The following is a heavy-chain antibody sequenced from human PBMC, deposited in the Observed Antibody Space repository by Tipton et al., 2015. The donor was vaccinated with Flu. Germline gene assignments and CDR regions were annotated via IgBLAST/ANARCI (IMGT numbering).Heavy chain of an antibody. J-gene: IGHJ4*02. V-gene: IGHV4-4*07. D-gene: IGHD5-24*01. CDR2: IYSSGST. Sequence: TLSLTCTVSGYSISSYHWSWIRQPAGKGLEWIGRIYSSGSTNYNPSLKSRVTMSVDTSKNQFSLRLNSVAAADTAVYYCARGGYNLVYWGQGTLVTVSS. CDR3: ARGGYNLVY. CDR1: GYSISSYH.